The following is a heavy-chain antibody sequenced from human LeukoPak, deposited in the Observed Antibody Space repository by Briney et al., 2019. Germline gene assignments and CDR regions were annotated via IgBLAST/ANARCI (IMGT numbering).Heavy chain of an antibody. D-gene: IGHD6-19*01. CDR1: GGSFSGYY. Sequence: SETLSLTCAVYGGSFSGYYWSWIRQPPGKGLEWIGEINHSGSTNYNPSLKSRVTISVDTSKNQFSLKLSSVTAADTAVYYCARGVAVAGTFWFDPWGQGTLVTVSS. J-gene: IGHJ5*02. CDR3: ARGVAVAGTFWFDP. V-gene: IGHV4-34*01. CDR2: INHSGST.